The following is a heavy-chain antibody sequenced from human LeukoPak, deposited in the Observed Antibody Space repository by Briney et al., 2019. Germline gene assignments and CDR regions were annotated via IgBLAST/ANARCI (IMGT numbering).Heavy chain of an antibody. D-gene: IGHD3-9*01. J-gene: IGHJ4*02. CDR1: GYSFTSYW. Sequence: GESLKISGKGSGYSFTSYWIGWVRRMPGKGLEWMGIIYPGDSDTRYSPSFQGQVIISADKSISTAYLKWSSLKASDTAMYYCATSNYDILTDYYAVPPDYWGQGTLVTVSS. V-gene: IGHV5-51*01. CDR2: IYPGDSDT. CDR3: ATSNYDILTDYYAVPPDY.